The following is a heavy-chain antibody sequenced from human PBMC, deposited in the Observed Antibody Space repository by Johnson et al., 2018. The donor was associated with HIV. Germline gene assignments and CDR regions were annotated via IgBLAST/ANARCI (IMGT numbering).Heavy chain of an antibody. CDR3: AREMTHDDAFDI. CDR2: MSGSDTT. V-gene: IGHV3-NL1*01. CDR1: GFTFSSYG. D-gene: IGHD2-21*02. Sequence: VQLLESGGGVVQPGGSLRLSCAASGFTFSSYGMHWVRQAPGKGLEWVSAMSGSDTTFYADSVKGRFTVSRDNFNNALYLQMNTLRAEDTAVYYCAREMTHDDAFDIWGQGTMVTVSS. J-gene: IGHJ3*02.